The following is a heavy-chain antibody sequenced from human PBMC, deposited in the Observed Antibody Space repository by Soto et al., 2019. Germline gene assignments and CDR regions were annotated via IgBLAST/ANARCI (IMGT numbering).Heavy chain of an antibody. V-gene: IGHV4-39*01. CDR2: LYYSGST. D-gene: IGHD3-10*01. CDR1: GGSISSSSYY. Sequence: QLQLQESGPGLVKPSETLSLTCTVSGGSISSSSYYWGWIRQPPGKGLEWIGSLYYSGSTYYNPALKRRVNLSVDTSKKQFSLKLSSVTAADTAVYYCATLWFGEGNYWGQGTLVTVSS. CDR3: ATLWFGEGNY. J-gene: IGHJ4*02.